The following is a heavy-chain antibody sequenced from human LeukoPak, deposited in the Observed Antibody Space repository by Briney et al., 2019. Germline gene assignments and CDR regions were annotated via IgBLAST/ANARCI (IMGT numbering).Heavy chain of an antibody. CDR3: ARDGYTFGDNWFDP. V-gene: IGHV1-2*02. Sequence: ASVKVSCKASGYTFTGYYMHRVRQAPGQGLEWMGWINPNSGGTSYAQKFQGRVTMTRDTSISTTYMELTRLTSDDTAVYYCARDGYTFGDNWFDPWGQGTLVTVSS. CDR1: GYTFTGYY. D-gene: IGHD5-18*01. J-gene: IGHJ5*02. CDR2: INPNSGGT.